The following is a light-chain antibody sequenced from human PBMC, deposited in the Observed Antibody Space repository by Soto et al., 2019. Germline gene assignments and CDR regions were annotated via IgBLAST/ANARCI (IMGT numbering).Light chain of an antibody. V-gene: IGKV3-20*01. Sequence: EIVLTQSPGTLSLSPGERATLSCRASQSVSSSYLAWYQQKPGQAPRLLIYGASSRATGIPERFSGSGSGTVFTLTISRLEPEDFAVYYCQQYGSSPVTFGQGTKVEIK. J-gene: IGKJ1*01. CDR3: QQYGSSPVT. CDR2: GAS. CDR1: QSVSSSY.